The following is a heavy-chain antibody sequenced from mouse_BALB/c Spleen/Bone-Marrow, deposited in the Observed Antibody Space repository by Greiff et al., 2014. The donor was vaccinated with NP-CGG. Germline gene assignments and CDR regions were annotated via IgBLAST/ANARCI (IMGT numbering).Heavy chain of an antibody. D-gene: IGHD2-3*01. CDR1: GFSLTSYG. J-gene: IGHJ1*01. Sequence: QLGPGLVAPSQSLSITCTVSGFSLTSYGVHWVRQPPGKGLEWLGVILAGGSTNYNSTPMSRLSISKDNSKSQVFLKMNSLQTDDTAMYYCARVYLWYFDVWGAGTTVTVSS. CDR2: ILAGGST. CDR3: ARVYLWYFDV. V-gene: IGHV2-9*02.